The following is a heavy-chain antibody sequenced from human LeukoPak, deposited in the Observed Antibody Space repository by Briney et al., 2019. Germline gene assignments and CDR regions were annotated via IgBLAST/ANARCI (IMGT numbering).Heavy chain of an antibody. V-gene: IGHV4-59*08. D-gene: IGHD5-18*01. CDR3: ARRYSYGYYFDY. J-gene: IGHJ4*02. CDR1: GGSMSDNYY. CDR2: ISYSGVT. Sequence: SETLSLTCIVSGGSMSDNYYWGWIRQPPEKGLEWIGYISYSGVTNHGPSLKSRVTISVDTFKNQFSLKLSSVTAADTAVYYCARRYSYGYYFDYWGQGTLVTVSS.